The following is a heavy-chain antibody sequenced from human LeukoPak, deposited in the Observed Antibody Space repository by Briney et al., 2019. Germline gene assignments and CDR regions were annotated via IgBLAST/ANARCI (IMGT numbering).Heavy chain of an antibody. CDR3: ARVGMTAATADF. D-gene: IGHD6-25*01. J-gene: IGHJ4*02. V-gene: IGHV1-46*01. CDR2: INPRGGST. CDR1: GYSFIDYY. Sequence: ASVKVSCKTSGYSFIDYYIHWVRQAPGQGPEWMGIINPRGGSTDYAQKFQGRVTMTSDTSTSTVYMELHSLRSDDTAVYFCARVGMTAATADFWGQGTLVTVSS.